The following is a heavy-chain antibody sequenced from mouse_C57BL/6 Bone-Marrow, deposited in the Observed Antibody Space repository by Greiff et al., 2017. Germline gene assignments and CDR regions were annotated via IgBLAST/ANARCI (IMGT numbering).Heavy chain of an antibody. CDR1: GYTFTDYN. CDR3: ARDLLWFLFDY. Sequence: VQLKQSGPELVKPGASVKIPCKASGYTFTDYNMDWVKQSHGKSLEWIGDINPNNGGTNYNQKFKGKATVTVDKSSSTAYMELRSLTSEDTAVYYCARDLLWFLFDYWGQGTTLTVSS. CDR2: INPNNGGT. V-gene: IGHV1-18*01. D-gene: IGHD2-2*01. J-gene: IGHJ2*01.